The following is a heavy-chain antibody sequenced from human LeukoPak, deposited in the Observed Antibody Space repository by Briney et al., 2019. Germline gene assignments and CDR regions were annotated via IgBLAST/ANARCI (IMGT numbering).Heavy chain of an antibody. Sequence: ASVKVSCKASGYTFTGYYMHWVRQAPGQGLEWMGWINPNSGGTNYAQKFQGRVTMTRDTSISTAYMELSRLRSDDKAGYYCAREHRGSYYFDYWGQGTLVTVS. CDR1: GYTFTGYY. CDR2: INPNSGGT. V-gene: IGHV1-2*02. J-gene: IGHJ4*02. D-gene: IGHD1-26*01. CDR3: AREHRGSYYFDY.